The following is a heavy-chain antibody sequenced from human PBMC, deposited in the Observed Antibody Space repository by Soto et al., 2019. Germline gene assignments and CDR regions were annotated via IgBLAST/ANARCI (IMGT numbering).Heavy chain of an antibody. J-gene: IGHJ4*02. CDR1: GGSISSGVYY. V-gene: IGHV4-31*03. CDR2: IYYSGST. CDR3: ARSGYSYGPNPLLY. D-gene: IGHD5-18*01. Sequence: PSEILSLTCTVSGGSISSGVYYWNWVRQHPGKGLEWIGYIYYSGSTYYNPSLKSRVTISVDTSKNQFSLKLSSVTAADTAVYYCARSGYSYGPNPLLYWGQGTLVTVSS.